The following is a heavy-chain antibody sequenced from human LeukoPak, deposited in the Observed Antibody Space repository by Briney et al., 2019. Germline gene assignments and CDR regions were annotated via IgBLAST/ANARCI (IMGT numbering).Heavy chain of an antibody. CDR1: GGTFSSYA. V-gene: IGHV1-69*06. D-gene: IGHD2-15*01. Sequence: GASVKVSCKASGGTFSSYAISWVRQAPGQGLEWMGGIIPIFGTANYAQKFQGRVTITADKSTSTAYMELSSLRSEDTAVYYCAGTYCSGGSCVRVYFDYWGQGTLVTVSS. CDR2: IIPIFGTA. CDR3: AGTYCSGGSCVRVYFDY. J-gene: IGHJ4*02.